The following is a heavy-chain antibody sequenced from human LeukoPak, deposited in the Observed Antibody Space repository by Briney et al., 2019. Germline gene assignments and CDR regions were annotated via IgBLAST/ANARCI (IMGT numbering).Heavy chain of an antibody. D-gene: IGHD1-26*01. CDR3: ARGGSYSGRYLDAFDI. Sequence: PGGSLRLSCAASGFTFSSYSMNWVRQAPGKGLEWVSSISSSSSYIYYADSVKGRFTISRDNAKNSLYLQMNSLRAEDTAVYYCARGGSYSGRYLDAFDIWGQGTMVTVSS. J-gene: IGHJ3*02. V-gene: IGHV3-21*01. CDR2: ISSSSSYI. CDR1: GFTFSSYS.